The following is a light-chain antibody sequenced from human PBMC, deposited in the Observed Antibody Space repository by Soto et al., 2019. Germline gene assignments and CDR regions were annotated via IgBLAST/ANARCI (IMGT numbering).Light chain of an antibody. V-gene: IGKV1-5*01. J-gene: IGKJ1*01. Sequence: DIHMTQSPSTLSASVGDRVTISCRASQNIFTYLAWYQQKPGKAPKLLIFDAYTLQSGVPPRFSGSGSGTEFTLTISILPPDDFATYYCQHYNRHSASFGPGTKV. CDR2: DAY. CDR1: QNIFTY. CDR3: QHYNRHSAS.